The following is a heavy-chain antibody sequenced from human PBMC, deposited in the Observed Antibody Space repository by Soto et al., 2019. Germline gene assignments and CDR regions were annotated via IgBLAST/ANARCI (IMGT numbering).Heavy chain of an antibody. D-gene: IGHD2-15*01. J-gene: IGHJ4*02. CDR1: GSTLTSYY. V-gene: IGHV1-46*01. Sequence: ASANVSCKSSGSTLTSYYMHWVRQAPGQGLEWMGIINPSCGSTSYAQKFQGRVTMTRDTSTSTVYMELSSLRSEDTAVYYCARQLDYCSGGSCSTGGSPAFDYWGQGTLVTVSS. CDR2: INPSCGST. CDR3: ARQLDYCSGGSCSTGGSPAFDY.